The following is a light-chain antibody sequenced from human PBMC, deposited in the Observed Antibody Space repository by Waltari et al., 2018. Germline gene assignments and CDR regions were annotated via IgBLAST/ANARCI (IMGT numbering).Light chain of an antibody. Sequence: DIQMTQSPSTLSASVGDRVTITCRASQSINKCLTWYQQKPGKATKLLIQRASSLESGVPSLFSGSGSGTEFTLTISSLQPDDFATYYCQQCSRFPLTFGGGSKVEIK. CDR2: RAS. V-gene: IGKV1-5*03. J-gene: IGKJ4*01. CDR3: QQCSRFPLT. CDR1: QSINKC.